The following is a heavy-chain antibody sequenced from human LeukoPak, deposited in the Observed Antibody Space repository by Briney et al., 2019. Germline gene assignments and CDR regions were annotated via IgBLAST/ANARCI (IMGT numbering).Heavy chain of an antibody. J-gene: IGHJ6*03. V-gene: IGHV7-4-1*02. D-gene: IGHD3-10*01. Sequence: GASVKVSCKASGYTFTSYAMNWVRQAPGQGLEWMGWINTNTGNPTYAQGFTGRFVFSLDTSVSTAYLQISSLKAEDTAVYYCARDGFSPGNYYYYYYMDVWGKGTTVTVSS. CDR1: GYTFTSYA. CDR2: INTNTGNP. CDR3: ARDGFSPGNYYYYYYMDV.